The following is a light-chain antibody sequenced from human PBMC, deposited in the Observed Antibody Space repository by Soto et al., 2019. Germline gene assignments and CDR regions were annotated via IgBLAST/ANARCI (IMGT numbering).Light chain of an antibody. V-gene: IGKV1-12*01. Sequence: DIQMTQSPSSVSASVGDRVTITCRASQGIRNWLAWYQQKAGQAPKLLIYAASGLHSGVPSRFSGSGSGTDFTLTISSLQPEDFATYFCQQSDSFPHTFGRGTKLEI. CDR1: QGIRNW. CDR2: AAS. CDR3: QQSDSFPHT. J-gene: IGKJ2*01.